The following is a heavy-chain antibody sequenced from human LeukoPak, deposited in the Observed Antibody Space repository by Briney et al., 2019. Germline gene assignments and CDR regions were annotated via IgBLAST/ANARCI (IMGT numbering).Heavy chain of an antibody. V-gene: IGHV4-30-4*01. J-gene: IGHJ4*02. CDR3: ARYCSSTSCILRGFDY. D-gene: IGHD2-2*01. Sequence: SQILSLTCTVSGGSISSGDYYWSWIRQPPGKGLEWIAYMYYSGSTYYNPSLKSRVTMSADTSKNQLSLKLSSVTAADTAVYYCARYCSSTSCILRGFDYWGQGTLVTVSS. CDR1: GGSISSGDYY. CDR2: MYYSGST.